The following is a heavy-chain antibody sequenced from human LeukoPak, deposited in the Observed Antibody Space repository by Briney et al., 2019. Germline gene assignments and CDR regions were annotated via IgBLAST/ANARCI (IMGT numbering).Heavy chain of an antibody. V-gene: IGHV3-53*01. CDR2: MYGDGKT. CDR1: GFTVSSNY. Sequence: PGESLRLSCAAPGFTVSSNYMTWVRQAPGEGRQWVSVMYGDGKTQYASSVKGLFTISRDNSKNTLYLQMNSLRAEDTAVYYCARDVCSITSCSEHWGQGTLVTVSS. CDR3: ARDVCSITSCSEH. D-gene: IGHD2-2*01. J-gene: IGHJ1*01.